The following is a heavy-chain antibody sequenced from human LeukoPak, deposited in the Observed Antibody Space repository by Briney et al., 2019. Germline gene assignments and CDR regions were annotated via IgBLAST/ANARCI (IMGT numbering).Heavy chain of an antibody. CDR1: GYTFTGYY. J-gene: IGHJ3*02. CDR2: LLPVFGAT. Sequence: GASVKVSCKASGYTFTGYYMHWVRQAPGQGLEWMGGLLPVFGATYYAQEFQGRLAITTDESTTTAYMDLSNLTSEDTAVYYCARGLYCSDTTCTDAFEIWGQGTMVTVSS. CDR3: ARGLYCSDTTCTDAFEI. D-gene: IGHD2-2*01. V-gene: IGHV1-69*05.